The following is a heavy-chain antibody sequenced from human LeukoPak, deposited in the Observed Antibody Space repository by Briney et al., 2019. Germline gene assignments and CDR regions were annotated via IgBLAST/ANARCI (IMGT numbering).Heavy chain of an antibody. D-gene: IGHD6-19*01. J-gene: IGHJ4*02. CDR3: VRSLSGWSDY. CDR1: GYSFTAYY. Sequence: ASVKVSCEASGYSFTAYYMHWVRQAPGQGLEWMGWINPNTGGTNYAQKFQGRVTMTRDTFISTAYMEVSSLTSDDTAVYYCVRSLSGWSDYWGQGTLVTVSS. V-gene: IGHV1-2*02. CDR2: INPNTGGT.